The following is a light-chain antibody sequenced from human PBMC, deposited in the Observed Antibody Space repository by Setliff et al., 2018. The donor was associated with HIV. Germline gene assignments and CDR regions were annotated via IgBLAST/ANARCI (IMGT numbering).Light chain of an antibody. CDR2: EVS. CDR3: CSYTSRNTDV. Sequence: SVLTQPASVSGSPGQSITISCTGTSSDVGAYNYVSWYQQYPGKAPKLMIYEVSNRPSGVSNRFSGSKSGNTASLTISGLQAEDEADYYCCSYTSRNTDVFGTGTKVTVL. V-gene: IGLV2-14*01. CDR1: SSDVGAYNY. J-gene: IGLJ1*01.